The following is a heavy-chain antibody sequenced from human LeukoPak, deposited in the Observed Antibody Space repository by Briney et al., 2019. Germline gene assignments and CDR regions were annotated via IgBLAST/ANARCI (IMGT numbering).Heavy chain of an antibody. CDR3: ARGPSLVGYYYMDV. D-gene: IGHD1-26*01. CDR1: GGSISSSSYY. J-gene: IGHJ6*03. Sequence: SETLSLTCTVSGGSISSSSYYWGWIRQPPGKGLEWIGSIYYSGSTYYNPSLKSRVTISVDTSKSQFSLQLNSVTPEDTAVYYCARGPSLVGYYYMDVWGKGTTVTVSS. CDR2: IYYSGST. V-gene: IGHV4-39*07.